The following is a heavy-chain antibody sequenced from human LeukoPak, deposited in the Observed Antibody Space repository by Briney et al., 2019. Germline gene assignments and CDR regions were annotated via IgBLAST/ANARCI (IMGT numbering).Heavy chain of an antibody. D-gene: IGHD2-15*01. CDR1: GYTFTSYG. CDR2: ISAYNGNT. J-gene: IGHJ4*02. Sequence: ASVKVSCKASGYTFTSYGITWVPQAPGQGLEWMGWISAYNGNTNYAQKFQGRVTMTTDTSTSTAYMELRSLRSDDTAVYYCARDGGDLGYCSGGSCYSYYWGQGTLVTVSS. V-gene: IGHV1-18*01. CDR3: ARDGGDLGYCSGGSCYSYY.